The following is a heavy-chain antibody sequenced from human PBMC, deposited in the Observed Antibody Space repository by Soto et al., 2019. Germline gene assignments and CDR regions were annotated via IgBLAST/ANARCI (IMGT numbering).Heavy chain of an antibody. CDR1: GGTFSSYA. Sequence: GASVKVSCKASGGTFSSYAISWVRQAPGQGLEWMGGIIPIFGTANYAQKFQGRVTITADKSTSTAYMELSSLRSEDTAVYYCARDCSSTSCYSPNYYYYYGMDVWGQGTTVTVSS. V-gene: IGHV1-69*06. D-gene: IGHD2-2*01. CDR3: ARDCSSTSCYSPNYYYYYGMDV. J-gene: IGHJ6*02. CDR2: IIPIFGTA.